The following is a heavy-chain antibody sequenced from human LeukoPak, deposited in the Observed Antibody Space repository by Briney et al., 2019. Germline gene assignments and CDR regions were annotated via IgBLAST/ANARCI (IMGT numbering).Heavy chain of an antibody. J-gene: IGHJ4*02. CDR2: INHSGST. V-gene: IGHV4-34*01. CDR3: ARRLERTRSPLDY. D-gene: IGHD1-1*01. CDR1: GGSFSGYY. Sequence: SETLSLTCAVYGGSFSGYYWSWIRQPPGKGLEWIGEINHSGSTNYNPSLKSRVTISVDTSKNQFSLKLSSVTAADTAVYYCARRLERTRSPLDYWGQGTLVTVSS.